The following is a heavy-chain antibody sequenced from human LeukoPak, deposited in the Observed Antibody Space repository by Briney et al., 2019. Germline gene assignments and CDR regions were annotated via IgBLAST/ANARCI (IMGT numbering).Heavy chain of an antibody. CDR2: ISAYNGNT. J-gene: IGHJ6*02. D-gene: IGHD6-13*01. CDR3: ARDTGYSSSWYSYYYYGMDV. CDR1: GGTFSSYA. Sequence: GASVKVSCKASGGTFSSYAISWVRQAPGQGLEWMGWISAYNGNTNYAQKLQGRVTMTTDTSTSTAYMELRSLRSDDTAVYYCARDTGYSSSWYSYYYYGMDVWGQGTTVTVSS. V-gene: IGHV1-18*01.